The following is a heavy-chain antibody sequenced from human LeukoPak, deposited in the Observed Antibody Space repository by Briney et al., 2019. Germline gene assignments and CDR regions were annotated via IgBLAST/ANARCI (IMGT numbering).Heavy chain of an antibody. Sequence: ASVKVSCKASGGTFSSYAISWVRQAPGQGLEWMGGIIPIFGTANYAQKFQGRVTITADESTSTAYMELSSLRSEDTAVYYCAISRRGYYDSWSGYYIGYWGQGTLVTVSS. CDR1: GGTFSSYA. CDR2: IIPIFGTA. CDR3: AISRRGYYDSWSGYYIGY. D-gene: IGHD3-3*01. J-gene: IGHJ4*02. V-gene: IGHV1-69*13.